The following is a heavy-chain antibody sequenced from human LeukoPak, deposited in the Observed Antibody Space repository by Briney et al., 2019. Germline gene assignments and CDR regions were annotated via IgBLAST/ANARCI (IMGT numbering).Heavy chain of an antibody. D-gene: IGHD1-26*01. CDR1: GFTFKDYG. J-gene: IGHJ6*02. Sequence: GRSLRLSCAATGFTFKDYGMHWVRQPPGKGLEWVSSINWNGGGTDYADSVKGRFTISRDNAKNSRYLQLSSLRPEDTALYYCAKHMRATNTYSFFGLDVWGQGTTVTVSS. CDR3: AKHMRATNTYSFFGLDV. CDR2: INWNGGGT. V-gene: IGHV3-9*01.